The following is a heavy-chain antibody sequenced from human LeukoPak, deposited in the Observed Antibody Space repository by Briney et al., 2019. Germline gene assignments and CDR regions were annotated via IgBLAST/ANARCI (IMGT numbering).Heavy chain of an antibody. V-gene: IGHV4-39*01. J-gene: IGHJ5*02. CDR3: ARLPSYCGGDCYLNWFDP. CDR1: GGSISSSSYS. Sequence: KASETLSLTCTVSGGSISSSSYSWGWIRQPPGKGLEWIGSIYYSGSTYYNPSLKSRVTISVDTSKNQFSLKLSSVTAADTAVYYCARLPSYCGGDCYLNWFDPWGQGTLVTVSS. CDR2: IYYSGST. D-gene: IGHD2-21*02.